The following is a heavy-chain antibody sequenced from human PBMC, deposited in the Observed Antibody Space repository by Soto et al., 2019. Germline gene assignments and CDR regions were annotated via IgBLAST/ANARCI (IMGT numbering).Heavy chain of an antibody. CDR1: GFTFSTYA. V-gene: IGHV3-23*01. Sequence: GGSLRLSCAASGFTFSTYAMAWVRQAPGKGLEWVSAISGSGGSTYYADSVKGRFTISRDNSKSTLYLQMNSLRAEDTAVYYCAKLSFSYYTSGSQPSDYWGQGTLVTVSS. D-gene: IGHD3-10*01. CDR3: AKLSFSYYTSGSQPSDY. J-gene: IGHJ4*02. CDR2: ISGSGGST.